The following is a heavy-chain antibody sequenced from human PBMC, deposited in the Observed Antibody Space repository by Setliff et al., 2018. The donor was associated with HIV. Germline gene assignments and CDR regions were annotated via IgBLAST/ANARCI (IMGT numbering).Heavy chain of an antibody. J-gene: IGHJ4*02. D-gene: IGHD6-19*01. V-gene: IGHV1-18*01. CDR1: GYTFTSFG. CDR2: ISAYSGNT. Sequence: ASVKVSCKASGYTFTSFGISWVRQAPGQGLEWMGRISAYSGNTDHAQRLQGRVTMTTDTSTRTAYMELRSLRSDDTAVYYCARAAVAGPWRKLDYWGQGTLVTVSS. CDR3: ARAAVAGPWRKLDY.